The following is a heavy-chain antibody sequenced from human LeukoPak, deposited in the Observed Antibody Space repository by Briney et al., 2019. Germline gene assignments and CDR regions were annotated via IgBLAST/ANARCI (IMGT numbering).Heavy chain of an antibody. V-gene: IGHV3-7*01. J-gene: IGHJ6*02. CDR2: IKQDGSEK. CDR3: ARDLGGGYYYYYGMDV. D-gene: IGHD2-15*01. CDR1: GFTFSSYW. Sequence: PGGSLRLSCAASGFTFSSYWMSWVRQAPGKGLEWVANIKQDGSEKYYVDSVKGRFTISRDNAKNSLYLQMNSLRAEDTAVYYCARDLGGGYYYYYGMDVWGQGTTVTVSS.